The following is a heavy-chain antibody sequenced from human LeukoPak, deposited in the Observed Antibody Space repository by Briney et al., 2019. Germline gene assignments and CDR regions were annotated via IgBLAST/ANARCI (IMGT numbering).Heavy chain of an antibody. CDR1: GGTFGSYA. J-gene: IGHJ3*02. CDR3: ARGGYQYYYDSSGPWAFDI. CDR2: IIPIFGTA. Sequence: GASVKVSCKASGGTFGSYAISWVRQAPGQGLEWMGGIIPIFGTANYAQKFQGRVTITTDESTSTAYVELSSLRSEDTAVYYCARGGYQYYYDSSGPWAFDIWGQGTMVTVSS. V-gene: IGHV1-69*05. D-gene: IGHD3-22*01.